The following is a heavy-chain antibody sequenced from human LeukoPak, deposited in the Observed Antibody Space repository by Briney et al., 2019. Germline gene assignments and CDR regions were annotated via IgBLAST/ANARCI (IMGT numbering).Heavy chain of an antibody. Sequence: SPSQTLSLTCAASGGSISSGGYSWSWIRQPPGKGLEWSGYIYHSGSTYYNPSLKSRVTISVDRSKNQFSLKLSSVTAADTAVYYCARARRDSSGYQQYFQHWGQGTLVTVSS. CDR2: IYHSGST. CDR1: GGSISSGGYS. D-gene: IGHD3-22*01. V-gene: IGHV4-30-2*01. J-gene: IGHJ1*01. CDR3: ARARRDSSGYQQYFQH.